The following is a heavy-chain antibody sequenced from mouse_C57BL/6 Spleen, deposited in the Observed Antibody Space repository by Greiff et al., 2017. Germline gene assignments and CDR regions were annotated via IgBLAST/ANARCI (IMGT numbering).Heavy chain of an antibody. J-gene: IGHJ2*01. CDR3: ARRDYGSSYYFDY. CDR1: GFTFSDYG. CDR2: ISSGSSTI. V-gene: IGHV5-17*01. Sequence: EVKLMESGGGLVKPGGSLKLSCAASGFTFSDYGMHWVRQAPEKGLEWVAYISSGSSTIYYADTVKGRFTISRANAKNTLFLQMTSLRSEDTAMYYCARRDYGSSYYFDYWGQGTTLTVSS. D-gene: IGHD1-1*01.